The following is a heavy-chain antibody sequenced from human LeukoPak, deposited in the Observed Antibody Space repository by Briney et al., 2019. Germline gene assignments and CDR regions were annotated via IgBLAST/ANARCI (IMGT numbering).Heavy chain of an antibody. V-gene: IGHV5-51*01. J-gene: IGHJ4*02. D-gene: IGHD6-6*01. CDR2: IYPGDSDT. Sequence: GESLKISCKGSGYSFTSYWIAWVRQVPGKGLEWMGIIYPGDSDTRYSPSFQGQVTISADKSISTAFLQWSSLKASDTAIYYCARSTQQLVAPHFDYWGLGTLVTVSS. CDR3: ARSTQQLVAPHFDY. CDR1: GYSFTSYW.